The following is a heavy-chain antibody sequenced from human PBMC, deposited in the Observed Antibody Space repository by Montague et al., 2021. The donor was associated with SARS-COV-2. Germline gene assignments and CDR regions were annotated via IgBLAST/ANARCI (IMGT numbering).Heavy chain of an antibody. Sequence: SETLSLTCAVYGGSFTGYYWSWIRQPSGQGLVWIGEFNHSGSPKYNQALTSRVTISVDASKNQFSLKLSSVTAADTAVHYCAGATKRVFTYDYDSSGYASDYWGQGTLVTVSA. CDR2: FNHSGSP. J-gene: IGHJ4*01. CDR1: GGSFTGYY. V-gene: IGHV4-34*01. CDR3: AGATKRVFTYDYDSSGYASDY. D-gene: IGHD3-22*01.